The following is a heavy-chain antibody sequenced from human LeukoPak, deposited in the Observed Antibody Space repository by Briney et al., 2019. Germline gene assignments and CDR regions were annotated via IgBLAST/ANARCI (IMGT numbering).Heavy chain of an antibody. V-gene: IGHV4-59*05. CDR1: GGSISSYY. J-gene: IGHJ4*02. CDR2: IYYSGST. D-gene: IGHD6-19*01. CDR3: ARAEYSSGWELDY. Sequence: YPSETLSLTCTVSGGSISSYYWSWIRRPAGKGLEWIGSIYYSGSTYYNPSLKSRVTISVDTSKNQFSLKLSSVTAADTAVYYCARAEYSSGWELDYWGQGSQVTVSP.